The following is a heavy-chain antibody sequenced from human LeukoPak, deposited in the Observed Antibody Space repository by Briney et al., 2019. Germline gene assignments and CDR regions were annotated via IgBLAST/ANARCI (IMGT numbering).Heavy chain of an antibody. J-gene: IGHJ2*01. Sequence: PGGSLRLSCAASGFSFSDYNMNWVRQAPGKGLEWVSYISSSGSTIYYADSVKGRFTISRDNAKNSLYLQMNSLRAEDTAVYYCARDSRHSSSPPHWYFDLWGRGTLVTVSS. CDR2: ISSSGSTI. D-gene: IGHD6-13*01. CDR1: GFSFSDYN. CDR3: ARDSRHSSSPPHWYFDL. V-gene: IGHV3-11*01.